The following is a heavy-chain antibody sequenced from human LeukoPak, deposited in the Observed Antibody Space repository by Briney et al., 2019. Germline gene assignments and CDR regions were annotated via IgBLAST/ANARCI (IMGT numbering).Heavy chain of an antibody. J-gene: IGHJ4*02. CDR1: GFTASSYS. V-gene: IGHV3-21*01. Sequence: PGGSLRLSCAASGFTASSYSMNWVRQAPGKGLEWVSSISSSSSYIYYADSVKGRFTISRDNAKNSLYLQMNSLRAEDTAVYYCANLAAASRKWGQGTLVTVSS. CDR3: ANLAAASRK. CDR2: ISSSSSYI. D-gene: IGHD6-13*01.